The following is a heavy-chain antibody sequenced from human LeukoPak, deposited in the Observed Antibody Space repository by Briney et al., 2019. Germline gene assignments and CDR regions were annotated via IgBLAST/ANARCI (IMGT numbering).Heavy chain of an antibody. J-gene: IGHJ6*03. D-gene: IGHD3-3*01. Sequence: SETLSLTCTVSGGSISSSSYYWGWIRQPPGKGLEWIGNIYYSGSTYYNPSLKSRVTISLDTSKNQFSLKLSSVTAADSAVYYCARLVLDYYYYMDVWGKGTTVTISS. CDR1: GGSISSSSYY. CDR2: IYYSGST. CDR3: ARLVLDYYYYMDV. V-gene: IGHV4-39*01.